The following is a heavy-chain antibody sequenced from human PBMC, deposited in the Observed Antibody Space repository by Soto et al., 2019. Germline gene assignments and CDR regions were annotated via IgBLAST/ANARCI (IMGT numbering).Heavy chain of an antibody. V-gene: IGHV3-74*01. CDR2: INGDGRIT. CDR1: GFTFGSYW. CDR3: ARESEDLTSNFDY. Sequence: EVHLVESGGGSVQPGGSLRISCGASGFTFGSYWMDWVRQVPGKGLVWVSRINGDGRITTYADSVKGRFTISRDNAKNSLYLEMNSLRAEDTAVYYCARESEDLTSNFDYWGQGTLVTVSS. J-gene: IGHJ4*02.